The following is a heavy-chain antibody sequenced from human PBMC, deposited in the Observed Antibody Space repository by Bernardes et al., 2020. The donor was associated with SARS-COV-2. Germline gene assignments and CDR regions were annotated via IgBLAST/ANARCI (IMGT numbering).Heavy chain of an antibody. V-gene: IGHV3-9*01. D-gene: IGHD6-13*01. Sequence: GGSLRLSCAASGFTFDDYAMHWVRQAPGKGLEWVSGISWNSGTIGYADSVKGRFTISRDNAKNSLYLQMKSLRVEDTALYYCAKEYSSSFSPSIPYWYFDLWGRGTLVTVSS. CDR2: ISWNSGTI. CDR3: AKEYSSSFSPSIPYWYFDL. CDR1: GFTFDDYA. J-gene: IGHJ2*01.